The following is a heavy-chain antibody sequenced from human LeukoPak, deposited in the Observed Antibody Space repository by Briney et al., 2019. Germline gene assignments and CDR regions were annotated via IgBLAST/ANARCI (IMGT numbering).Heavy chain of an antibody. Sequence: SETLSLTCTVSGGSISSSSYYWGWIRQSPGKGLEWIGSVYYSGSTNYNSSLKSRVTISVDTSKNQFSLKVSSVTAADTAVYYCARSYGGTTRDWYFDLWGRGTLVTVSS. J-gene: IGHJ2*01. CDR1: GGSISSSSYY. CDR2: VYYSGST. V-gene: IGHV4-39*01. D-gene: IGHD4-23*01. CDR3: ARSYGGTTRDWYFDL.